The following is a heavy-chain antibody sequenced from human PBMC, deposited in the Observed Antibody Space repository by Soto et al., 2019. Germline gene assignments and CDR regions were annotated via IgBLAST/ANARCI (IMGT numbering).Heavy chain of an antibody. CDR2: ISGSGGST. CDR3: AKSYYGVGVLFDY. J-gene: IGHJ4*02. V-gene: IGHV3-23*01. Sequence: GGSLRLSCAVAGFTFNTYAMNWVRQAPGKGLQWVSVISGSGGSTYYADSVKGRFTIFRDNSKNTLYLQMNSLRGEDTAVYFCAKSYYGVGVLFDYWGQGTLVTVSS. CDR1: GFTFNTYA. D-gene: IGHD3-3*01.